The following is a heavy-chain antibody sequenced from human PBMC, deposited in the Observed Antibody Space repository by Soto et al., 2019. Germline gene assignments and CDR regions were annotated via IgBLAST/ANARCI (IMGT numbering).Heavy chain of an antibody. CDR3: ASNTLAPAFDY. D-gene: IGHD6-25*01. CDR1: GFTFSSYA. Sequence: GSLRLSCSASGFTFSSYAMHWVRQAPGKGLEYVSAISSNGGSTYYADSVKGRFTISRDNSKNTLYLQMSSLRAEDTAVYYCASNTLAPAFDYWGQGTLVTVSS. J-gene: IGHJ4*02. CDR2: ISSNGGST. V-gene: IGHV3-64D*08.